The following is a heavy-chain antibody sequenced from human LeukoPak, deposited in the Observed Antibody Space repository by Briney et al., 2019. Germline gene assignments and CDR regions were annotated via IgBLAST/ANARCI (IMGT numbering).Heavy chain of an antibody. V-gene: IGHV3-21*01. CDR3: ASTVFGVVITPYYFDY. D-gene: IGHD3-3*01. Sequence: GGSLRLSCAASGFTFSSYSMNWVRQAPGKGLEWVSSISSSSSYIYYADSVKGRFTISRDNAKNSLYLQMNSLRAEDTAVYYCASTVFGVVITPYYFDYWGQGTLVTVSS. CDR1: GFTFSSYS. CDR2: ISSSSSYI. J-gene: IGHJ4*02.